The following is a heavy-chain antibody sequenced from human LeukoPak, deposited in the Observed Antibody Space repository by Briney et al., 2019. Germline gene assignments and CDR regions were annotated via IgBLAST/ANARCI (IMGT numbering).Heavy chain of an antibody. Sequence: PGGSLRLSCAASGFTVSSNYMSWVRQAPGKGLEWVSVIYSGGSTYYADSVKGRFTISRDNSKNTLYLQMNSLRAEDTAVYYCARDTGSTRYCSGGSCPYGMDVWGQGTTVTVSS. V-gene: IGHV3-66*01. J-gene: IGHJ6*02. CDR1: GFTVSSNY. CDR3: ARDTGSTRYCSGGSCPYGMDV. CDR2: IYSGGST. D-gene: IGHD2-15*01.